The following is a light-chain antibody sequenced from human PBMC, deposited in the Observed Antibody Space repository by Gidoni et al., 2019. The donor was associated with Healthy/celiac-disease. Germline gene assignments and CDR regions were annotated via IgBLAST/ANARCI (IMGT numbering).Light chain of an antibody. CDR1: QSVSSSD. Sequence: EIELTQSPGTLSLSPGERATLSCRASQSVSSSDLAWYQQTPGQAPRLLIYGASSRATGIPDRFSGSGSGTDFTLTISRLEPEDFAVYYCQQYGSSPRYTFGQGTKLEIK. CDR2: GAS. J-gene: IGKJ2*01. CDR3: QQYGSSPRYT. V-gene: IGKV3-20*01.